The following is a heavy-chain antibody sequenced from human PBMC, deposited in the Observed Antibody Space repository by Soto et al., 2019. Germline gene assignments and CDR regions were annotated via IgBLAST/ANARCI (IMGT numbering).Heavy chain of an antibody. CDR3: AKDWQYYDFWSGYSTDNWFDP. D-gene: IGHD3-3*01. J-gene: IGHJ5*02. CDR2: ISGSGGST. V-gene: IGHV3-23*01. Sequence: PGGSLRLSCAASGFTFSSYAMSWVRQAPGKGLEWVSAISGSGGSTYYADSVKGRFTISRDNSKNTLYLQMNSLRAEDTAVYYCAKDWQYYDFWSGYSTDNWFDPWGQGTLVTVSS. CDR1: GFTFSSYA.